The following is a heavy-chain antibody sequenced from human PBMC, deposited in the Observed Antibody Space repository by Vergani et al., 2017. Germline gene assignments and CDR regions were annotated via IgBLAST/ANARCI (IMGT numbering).Heavy chain of an antibody. CDR1: GGTFSSYA. CDR2: ISAYNGNT. J-gene: IGHJ4*02. CDR3: ARVVAAADHTSLDY. D-gene: IGHD6-13*01. Sequence: QVQLVQSGAEVKKPGASVKVSCKASGGTFSSYAISWVRQAPGQGLEWMGWISAYNGNTNYAQKLQGRVTMTTDTSTSTAYMELRSLRSDDTAVYYCARVVAAADHTSLDYWGQGTLVTVSS. V-gene: IGHV1-18*01.